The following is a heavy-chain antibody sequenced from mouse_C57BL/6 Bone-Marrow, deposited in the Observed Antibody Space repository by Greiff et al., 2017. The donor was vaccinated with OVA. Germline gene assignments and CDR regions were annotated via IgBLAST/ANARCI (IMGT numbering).Heavy chain of an antibody. CDR3: ARGAD. V-gene: IGHV1-80*01. J-gene: IGHJ2*01. CDR1: GYAFRNYW. CDR2: IYPGDGDI. Sequence: VKLMESGAELVKPGASVKISCKASGYAFRNYWMNWVKPRPGKGLEWIGQIYPGDGDINYNGKFKGKATLTSDKSSSTADMRVSSLTSEDSAVYFCARGADWGQGTTLTVSS.